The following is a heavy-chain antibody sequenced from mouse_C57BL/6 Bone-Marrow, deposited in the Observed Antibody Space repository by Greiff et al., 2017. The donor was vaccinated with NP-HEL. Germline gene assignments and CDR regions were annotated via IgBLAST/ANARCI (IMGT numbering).Heavy chain of an antibody. D-gene: IGHD1-1*02. V-gene: IGHV14-4*01. CDR2: IDPENGDT. CDR1: GFNIKDDY. J-gene: IGHJ2*01. CDR3: TSWFCYFDY. Sequence: VQLQQSGAELVRPGASVKLSCTASGFNIKDDYMHWVKQRPEQGLAWIGWIDPENGDTAYASKFQGKATITADTSSNTAYLQLSSLTSADTAVYDVTSWFCYFDYWGQGTTLTVSS.